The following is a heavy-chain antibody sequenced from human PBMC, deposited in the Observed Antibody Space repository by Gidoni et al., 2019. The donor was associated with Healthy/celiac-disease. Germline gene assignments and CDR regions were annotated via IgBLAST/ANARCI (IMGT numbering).Heavy chain of an antibody. CDR2: IYYSGST. D-gene: IGHD2-15*01. J-gene: IGHJ6*02. CDR3: ARDAVGYCSGGSCYSVVGNYYYGMDV. CDR1: GGSISSSSYY. V-gene: IGHV4-39*07. Sequence: QLQLQESGPGLVKPSETLSLTCTVSGGSISSSSYYWGWLRQPPGKGLEWIGSIYYSGSTYYNPSRKSRVTISVDTSKNQFSLKLSSVTAADTAVYYCARDAVGYCSGGSCYSVVGNYYYGMDVWGQGTTVTVSS.